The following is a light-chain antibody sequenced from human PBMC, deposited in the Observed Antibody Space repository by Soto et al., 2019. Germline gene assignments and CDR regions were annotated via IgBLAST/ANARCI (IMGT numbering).Light chain of an antibody. CDR3: CSYAGSSTYV. J-gene: IGLJ1*01. V-gene: IGLV2-23*01. Sequence: QSVLTQPVSVSVSPGQPITSSCTGTSSDVGSYDVVSWYQQHPGKAPKLMIYEGNKRPSGISNRFSASKSGNTASLTISGLQAEDEADYYCCSYAGSSTYVFGTGTKVTVL. CDR2: EGN. CDR1: SSDVGSYDV.